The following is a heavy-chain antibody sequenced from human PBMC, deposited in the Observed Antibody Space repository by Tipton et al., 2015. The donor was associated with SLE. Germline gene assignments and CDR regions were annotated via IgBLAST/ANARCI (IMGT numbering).Heavy chain of an antibody. CDR1: GYSFTSYW. Sequence: QLVQSGAEVKKPGESLKISCKGSGYSFTSYWIGWVRQMPGKGLEWMGIIYPGDSDTRYSPSFQGQVTISADKSISTAYLQWSSLKASDTAMYYCASLGRDGGNSGGFYYYYYGMDVWGQGTTVTVSS. CDR2: IYPGDSDT. CDR3: ASLGRDGGNSGGFYYYYYGMDV. D-gene: IGHD4-23*01. V-gene: IGHV5-51*01. J-gene: IGHJ6*02.